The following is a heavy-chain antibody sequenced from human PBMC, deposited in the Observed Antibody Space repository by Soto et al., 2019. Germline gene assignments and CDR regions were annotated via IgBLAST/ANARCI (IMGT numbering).Heavy chain of an antibody. Sequence: SQTLSLTCVISGDSVSSSSVAWHWFRQSPSRGLEWLGRTYYRSRWCDDYSLSLKSRLTIDADTSKNQFYLHLNSVTPEDTAVYYCARDNIVRTIDLFDYWGPGTLVTVSS. J-gene: IGHJ4*01. CDR1: GDSVSSSSVA. CDR2: TYYRSRWCD. CDR3: ARDNIVRTIDLFDY. V-gene: IGHV6-1*01. D-gene: IGHD1-7*01.